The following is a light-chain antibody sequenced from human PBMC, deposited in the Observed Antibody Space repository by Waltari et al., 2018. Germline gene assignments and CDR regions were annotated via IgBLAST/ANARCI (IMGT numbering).Light chain of an antibody. J-gene: IGKJ4*01. CDR3: QQSYSTPLT. V-gene: IGKV1-39*01. CDR1: QSISNY. Sequence: DIQMTQSPSSLSASVGDRVTITCRASQSISNYINWYQQKPGRAPNLLLYAASNLQSGVPSRFSGSGSGTDFHLTISSLQPEDFATYYCQQSYSTPLTFGGGTKVEIK. CDR2: AAS.